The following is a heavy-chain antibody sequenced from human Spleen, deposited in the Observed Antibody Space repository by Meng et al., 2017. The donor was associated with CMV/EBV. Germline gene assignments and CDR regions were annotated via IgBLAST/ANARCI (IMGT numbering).Heavy chain of an antibody. J-gene: IGHJ4*02. Sequence: GESLKISCAASGFTLNRYWMHWVRQAPGKGLVWVSRINEHGSRTDYAASVKGRFTISRDNAKNTLYLQMNSLRAEDTAVYYCARDWSGSDDSWGQGTLVTVSS. CDR3: ARDWSGSDDS. V-gene: IGHV3-74*01. CDR1: GFTLNRYW. D-gene: IGHD1-26*01. CDR2: INEHGSRT.